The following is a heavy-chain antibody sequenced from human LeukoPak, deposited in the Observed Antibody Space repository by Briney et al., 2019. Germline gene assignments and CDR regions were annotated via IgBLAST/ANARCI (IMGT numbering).Heavy chain of an antibody. V-gene: IGHV1-18*01. Sequence: ASVKVSCKASGCTFTSYGISWVRQAPGQGLEWMGWISAYNGNTNYAQKLQGRVTMTTDTSTSTAYMELRSLRSDDTAVYYCARDRDYYDSSAFSYWGQGTLVTVSS. CDR3: ARDRDYYDSSAFSY. CDR2: ISAYNGNT. CDR1: GCTFTSYG. D-gene: IGHD3-22*01. J-gene: IGHJ4*02.